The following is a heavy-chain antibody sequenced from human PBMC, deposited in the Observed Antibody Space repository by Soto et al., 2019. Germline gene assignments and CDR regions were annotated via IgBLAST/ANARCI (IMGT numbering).Heavy chain of an antibody. CDR1: GYAFTSYG. CDR2: ISAYNGNT. V-gene: IGHV1-18*01. J-gene: IGHJ4*02. D-gene: IGHD2-2*01. CDR3: AREGYCISTSCYASALDY. Sequence: VSVKVSCKASGYAFTSYGISWVRQAPGQGLEWMGWISAYNGNTDYPQKLQGRVTMTTDTSTSTAYMELRSLRSDDTAVYYCAREGYCISTSCYASALDYWGQGTLVTVSS.